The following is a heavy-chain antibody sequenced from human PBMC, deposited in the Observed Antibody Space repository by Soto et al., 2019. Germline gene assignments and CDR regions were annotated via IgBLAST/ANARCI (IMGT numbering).Heavy chain of an antibody. D-gene: IGHD2-15*01. CDR2: ISQSWNT. CDR3: ARGQVVAAQH. CDR1: GGSISSGGYS. J-gene: IGHJ4*02. Sequence: QLQLQEYGSGLVKPSQSLSLTCAVSGGSISSGGYSWSWIRQPPGKGLEWIGYISQSWNTYYNPSLKSRVTIAVDRSKNQFSLKLSSVTAADTAVYYCARGQVVAAQHWGQGTLVTVSS. V-gene: IGHV4-30-2*01.